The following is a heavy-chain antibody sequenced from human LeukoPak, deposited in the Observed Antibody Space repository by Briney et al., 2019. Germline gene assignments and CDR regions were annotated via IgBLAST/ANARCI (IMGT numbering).Heavy chain of an antibody. CDR1: GDSISNFY. Sequence: PSETLSLTCTVSGDSISNFYWSWIRQSPGKELEWIGYIYYSGNTKYNPSLKSRITMAVDTSKNQVSLKLTSVTAADTAIYYCAREVHYYGSGTYFFWFDPWGQGTLVTVSS. V-gene: IGHV4-59*01. CDR3: AREVHYYGSGTYFFWFDP. D-gene: IGHD3-10*01. CDR2: IYYSGNT. J-gene: IGHJ5*02.